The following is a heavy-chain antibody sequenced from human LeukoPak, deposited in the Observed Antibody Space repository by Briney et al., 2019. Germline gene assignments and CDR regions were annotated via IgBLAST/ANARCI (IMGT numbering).Heavy chain of an antibody. J-gene: IGHJ3*02. V-gene: IGHV4-59*01. D-gene: IGHD5-24*01. CDR1: GGSISSYY. CDR3: ARARGATIFQSAFDI. CDR2: IYNSGST. Sequence: PSETLSLTCTVSGGSISSYYWSWIRQPPGKGLEWIGYIYNSGSTNYNSSLKSRVTISADTSKNQFSLKLSSVTAADTAVYYCARARGATIFQSAFDIWGQGTMVTVSS.